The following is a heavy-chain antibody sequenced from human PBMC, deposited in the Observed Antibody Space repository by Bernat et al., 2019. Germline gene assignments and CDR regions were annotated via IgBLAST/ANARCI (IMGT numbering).Heavy chain of an antibody. Sequence: QLQLQESGPGLVKPSETLSLTCTVSGGSISSNSYYWGWVRQPPGKGLEWIGRVYYNGSTYYNPSLKSRVTISVDTSKNQFSLKLSSVTAAATAVYYCARRDHEDFDCWGQGTLVTVSS. J-gene: IGHJ4*02. D-gene: IGHD1-14*01. CDR3: ARRDHEDFDC. CDR2: VYYNGST. CDR1: GGSISSNSYY. V-gene: IGHV4-39*01.